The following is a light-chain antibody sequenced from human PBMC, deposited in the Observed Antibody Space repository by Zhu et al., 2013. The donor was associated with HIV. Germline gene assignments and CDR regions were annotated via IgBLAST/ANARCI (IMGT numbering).Light chain of an antibody. CDR3: QQNDSSSLT. Sequence: EIVLTQSPGTLSLSPGEKATLSCRASQSVSSTYLAWHQQKPGQAPRLLIHAASRRATGVPERFSGSGSGADFTLSISRLDPEDFAVYYCQQNDSSSLTFGGGTTVEI. CDR1: QSVSSTY. CDR2: AAS. J-gene: IGKJ4*01. V-gene: IGKV3-20*01.